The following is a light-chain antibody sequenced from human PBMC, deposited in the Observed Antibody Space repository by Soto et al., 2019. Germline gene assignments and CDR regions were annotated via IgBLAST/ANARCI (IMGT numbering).Light chain of an antibody. Sequence: QSALTQPPSASGSPGQSVTISCTGASSDVGGNDYVSGYQHHPGKVPKLMLFEVNKRPSGVPHRFCGSKSGNTASLTVSGLQAEDEADSYGCSYGFAGSDYLVFGGGTKLTVL. J-gene: IGLJ3*02. CDR2: EVN. CDR1: SSDVGGNDY. V-gene: IGLV2-8*01. CDR3: CSYGFAGSDYLV.